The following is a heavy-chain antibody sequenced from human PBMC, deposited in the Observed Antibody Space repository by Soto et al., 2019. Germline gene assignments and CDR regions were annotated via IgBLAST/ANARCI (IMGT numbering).Heavy chain of an antibody. V-gene: IGHV4-39*01. CDR3: ARLRLWRGYSYNWFDP. D-gene: IGHD5-18*01. J-gene: IGHJ5*02. CDR2: IYYSGST. CDR1: GGYISSSSYY. Sequence: PSETMSVTCTVSGGYISSSSYYWGWISQPPGKGLEWIGSIYYSGSTYYNPSLKSRVTISVDTSKNQFSLKLSSVTAADTAVYYCARLRLWRGYSYNWFDPWGQGTLVTSPQ.